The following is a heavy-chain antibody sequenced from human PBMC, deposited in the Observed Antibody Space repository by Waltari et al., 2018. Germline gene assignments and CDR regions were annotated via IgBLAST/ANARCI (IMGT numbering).Heavy chain of an antibody. V-gene: IGHV3-23*01. J-gene: IGHJ4*02. D-gene: IGHD3-22*01. CDR3: ARHLYSIDYLELGN. CDR2: ISDSGVIT. CDR1: GFKFLSHA. Sequence: EVHLLESGGGLAQPGGSLRLSCAASGFKFLSHALGWVRQAPGKGLEWVSGISDSGVITKYADSVKGRFTVSRDNSKNTVFLQLNSLRAEDTAIYYCARHLYSIDYLELGNWGQGTLVTVSS.